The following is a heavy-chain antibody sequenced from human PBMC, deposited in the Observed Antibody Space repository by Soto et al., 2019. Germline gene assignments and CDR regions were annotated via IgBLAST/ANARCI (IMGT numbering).Heavy chain of an antibody. CDR2: IIPILGIA. CDR3: ARGYLTTVSRGGAFDI. J-gene: IGHJ3*02. D-gene: IGHD4-17*01. CDR1: GGTFSSYT. V-gene: IGHV1-69*02. Sequence: ASVKVSCKASGGTFSSYTISWVRQAPGQGLEWMGRIIPILGIANYAQKFQGRVTITADKSTSTAYMELSSLRSEDTAVYYCARGYLTTVSRGGAFDIWGQGTMVTVSS.